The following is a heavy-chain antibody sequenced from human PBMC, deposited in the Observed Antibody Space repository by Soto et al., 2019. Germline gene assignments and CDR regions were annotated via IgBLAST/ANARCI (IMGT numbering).Heavy chain of an antibody. Sequence: SLRLCNAASEFTFRNFGMSWVRQAPGKXLEWVSAISGSGGSTYYADSVKGRFTISRXNSKNTLYLQMNSLRAEDTAVYYRAKSFGALDNRGQGTLVTLYS. CDR3: AKSFGALDN. V-gene: IGHV3-23*01. D-gene: IGHD3-10*01. CDR1: EFTFRNFG. J-gene: IGHJ4*02. CDR2: ISGSGGST.